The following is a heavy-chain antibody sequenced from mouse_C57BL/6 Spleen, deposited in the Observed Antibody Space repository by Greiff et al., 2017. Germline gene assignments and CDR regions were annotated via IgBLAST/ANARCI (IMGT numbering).Heavy chain of an antibody. CDR1: GYTFTDYN. J-gene: IGHJ3*01. V-gene: IGHV1-18*01. CDR3: ARGDYYGSSYPAWFAY. Sequence: VHVKQSGPELVKPGASVKIPCKASGYTFTDYNMDWVKQSHGKSLEWIGDINPNNGGTIYNQKFKGKATLTVDKSSSTAYMELRSLTSEDTAVYYCARGDYYGSSYPAWFAYWGQGTLVTVSA. D-gene: IGHD1-1*01. CDR2: INPNNGGT.